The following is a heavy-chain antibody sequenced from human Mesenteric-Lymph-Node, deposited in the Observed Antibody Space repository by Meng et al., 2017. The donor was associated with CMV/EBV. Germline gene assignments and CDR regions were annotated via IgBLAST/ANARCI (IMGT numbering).Heavy chain of an antibody. CDR1: GFTFSTYA. D-gene: IGHD5-24*01. J-gene: IGHJ3*02. CDR3: EKDRTHRDGFDI. Sequence: GGSLRLSCAASGFTFSTYAMHWVRQAPGKGLEWVANIKQDGSEKYYVDSVKGRFTISRDNAKNSLYLHMNSLRAEDTAVYYCEKDRTHRDGFDIWGQGTMVTVSS. CDR2: IKQDGSEK. V-gene: IGHV3-7*01.